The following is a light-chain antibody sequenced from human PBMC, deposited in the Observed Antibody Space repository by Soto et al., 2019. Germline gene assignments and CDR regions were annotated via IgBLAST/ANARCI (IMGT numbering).Light chain of an antibody. CDR2: GAS. CDR3: QQYSSSPLT. Sequence: EIVVTQSPGTLSLSPGEGATLSCRASQSVSSSYLAWYQQKPGQAPRLLIYGASNRATGIPDRFSGSGSGTDFTLTISRLEPEDFAVYYCQQYSSSPLTFGGWTKVEIK. V-gene: IGKV3-20*01. J-gene: IGKJ4*01. CDR1: QSVSSSY.